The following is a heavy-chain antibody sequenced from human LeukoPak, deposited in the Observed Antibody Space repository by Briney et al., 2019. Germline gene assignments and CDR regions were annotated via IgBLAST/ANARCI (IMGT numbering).Heavy chain of an antibody. CDR3: AREDQQLKPFSPYYYYMDV. V-gene: IGHV4-39*07. Sequence: SETLSLTCTVSGGSISSSSYYWGWIRQPPGKGLEWIGSIYYSGSTYYNPSLKSRVTISVDTSKNQFSLKLSSVTAADTAVYYCAREDQQLKPFSPYYYYMDVWGKGTTVTVSS. J-gene: IGHJ6*03. D-gene: IGHD6-13*01. CDR1: GGSISSSSYY. CDR2: IYYSGST.